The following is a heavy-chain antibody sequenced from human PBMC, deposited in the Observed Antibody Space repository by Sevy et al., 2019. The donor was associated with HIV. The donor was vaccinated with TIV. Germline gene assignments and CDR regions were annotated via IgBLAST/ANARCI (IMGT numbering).Heavy chain of an antibody. CDR1: GFTFGDYA. CDR3: AGDRGLITMGRGVIIGGYYGMDV. Sequence: GGSLRLSCTASGFTFGDYAMSWFRQAPGKGLEWVGFIRSKAYGRTTEYAASVKGRFTISRDDSKSIAYLQMNSMKTEDTAVYYCAGDRGLITMGRGVIIGGYYGMDVWGQGTTVTVSS. D-gene: IGHD3-10*01. CDR2: IRSKAYGRTT. J-gene: IGHJ6*02. V-gene: IGHV3-49*03.